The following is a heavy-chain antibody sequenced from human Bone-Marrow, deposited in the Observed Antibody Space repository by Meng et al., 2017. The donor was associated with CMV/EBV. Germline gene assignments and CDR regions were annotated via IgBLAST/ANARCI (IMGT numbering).Heavy chain of an antibody. CDR1: GYTFTGYY. D-gene: IGHD7-27*01. CDR3: ARDQGTGDYYYYYGMDV. J-gene: IGHJ6*02. CDR2: INPNSGGT. Sequence: ASVKVSCKASGYTFTGYYMHWVRQAPGQGLEWMGWINPNSGGTNYAQKFQGRVTMTRDTSISTAYMELSRLRSDDTAVYYCARDQGTGDYYYYYGMDVWGQGTTVTVSS. V-gene: IGHV1-2*02.